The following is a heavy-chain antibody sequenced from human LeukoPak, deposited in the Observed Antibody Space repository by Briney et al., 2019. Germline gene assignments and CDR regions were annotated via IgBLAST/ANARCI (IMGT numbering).Heavy chain of an antibody. CDR3: AAVSGHYTLLDA. D-gene: IGHD3-3*01. Sequence: SVTVSSKLSRYTLNEISVQCVRHPPRKGLEWMGGVDPDDGQRVYAQRFQGRVTMTEDTSTNTAYMELSRLRSEDTAVYFCAAVSGHYTLLDAWGQGALVTVST. CDR1: RYTLNEIS. CDR2: VDPDDGQR. J-gene: IGHJ5*02. V-gene: IGHV1-24*01.